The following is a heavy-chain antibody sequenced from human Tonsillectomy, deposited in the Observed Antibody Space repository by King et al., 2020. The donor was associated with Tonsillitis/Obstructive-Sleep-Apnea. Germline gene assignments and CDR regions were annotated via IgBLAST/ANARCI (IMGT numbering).Heavy chain of an antibody. CDR3: ARAGDYDAFDI. CDR1: GGSISNYY. D-gene: IGHD4-17*01. V-gene: IGHV4-59*01. Sequence: VQLQESGPGLVKPSETLSLTCTVSGGSISNYYWSWIRQPPGKGLEWIAYIYYSGSTYSNPSLKSRVTLSVETSKNQFSLKLSSVTAADTAVYYCARAGDYDAFDIWGQGTMVTVSS. J-gene: IGHJ3*02. CDR2: IYYSGST.